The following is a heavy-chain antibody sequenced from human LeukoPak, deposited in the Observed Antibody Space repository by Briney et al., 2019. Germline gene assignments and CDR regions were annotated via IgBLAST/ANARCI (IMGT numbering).Heavy chain of an antibody. CDR2: ISGSGGST. V-gene: IGHV3-23*01. CDR3: AKEGSCCSNNWFDP. D-gene: IGHD2-15*01. Sequence: PGGSLRLSCAASGFTVSSNYMSWVRQAPGKGLEWVSAISGSGGSTYYADSVKGRFTISRDNSKNTLYLQMNSLRAEDTAVYYCAKEGSCCSNNWFDPWGQGTLVTVSS. J-gene: IGHJ5*02. CDR1: GFTVSSNY.